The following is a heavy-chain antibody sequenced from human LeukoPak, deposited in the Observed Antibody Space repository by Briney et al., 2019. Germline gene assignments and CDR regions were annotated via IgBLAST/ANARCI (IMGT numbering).Heavy chain of an antibody. Sequence: GGSLRLSCAASGFTFSSYSMNWVRQAPGKGLEWVSSISSSSSYIYYADSVKGRFTISGDNAKNSLYLQMNSLRAEDTAVYYCARSCCGYCSGGSCYLNWFDPWGQGTLVTVSS. J-gene: IGHJ5*02. D-gene: IGHD2-15*01. CDR1: GFTFSSYS. CDR2: ISSSSSYI. CDR3: ARSCCGYCSGGSCYLNWFDP. V-gene: IGHV3-21*01.